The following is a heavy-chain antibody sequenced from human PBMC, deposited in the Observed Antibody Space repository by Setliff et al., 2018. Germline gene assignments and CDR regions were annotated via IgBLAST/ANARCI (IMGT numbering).Heavy chain of an antibody. CDR1: GFIFSSYW. CDR3: ARDPTRKFDS. V-gene: IGHV3-7*03. CDR2: IKEDGSEK. Sequence: PGGSLRLSCATSGFIFSSYWMSWVRQAPGKGLEWVANIKEDGSEKYYIESVKGRFTISRDNAKNSLYLQVNSLRVEDTALYYCARDPTRKFDSWGQGTLVTVSS. J-gene: IGHJ4*02.